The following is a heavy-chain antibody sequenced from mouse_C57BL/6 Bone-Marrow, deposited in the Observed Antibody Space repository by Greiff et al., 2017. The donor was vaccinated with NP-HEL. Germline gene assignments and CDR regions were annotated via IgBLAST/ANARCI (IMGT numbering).Heavy chain of an antibody. CDR3: ASDYYYGSSYFAY. V-gene: IGHV7-3*01. CDR1: GFTFTDYY. CDR2: IRNKANGYTT. Sequence: EVQWVESGGGLVQPGGSLSLSCAASGFTFTDYYMSWVRQPPGKALEWLGFIRNKANGYTTEYSASVKGRFTISRDNSQSILYLQMNALRAEDSATYYCASDYYYGSSYFAYWGQGTLVTVSA. D-gene: IGHD1-1*01. J-gene: IGHJ3*01.